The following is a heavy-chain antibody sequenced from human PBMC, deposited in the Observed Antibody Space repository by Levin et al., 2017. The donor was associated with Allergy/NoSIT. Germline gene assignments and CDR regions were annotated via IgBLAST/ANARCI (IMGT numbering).Heavy chain of an antibody. J-gene: IGHJ4*02. CDR2: IWYDGSNK. Sequence: GGSLRLSCAASGFTFSSYGMHWVRQAPGKGLEWVAVIWYDGSNKYYADSVKGRFTISRDNSKNTLYLQMNSLRAEDTAVYYCAREGEYSSSPTGYWGQGTLVTVSS. CDR1: GFTFSSYG. V-gene: IGHV3-33*01. D-gene: IGHD6-13*01. CDR3: AREGEYSSSPTGY.